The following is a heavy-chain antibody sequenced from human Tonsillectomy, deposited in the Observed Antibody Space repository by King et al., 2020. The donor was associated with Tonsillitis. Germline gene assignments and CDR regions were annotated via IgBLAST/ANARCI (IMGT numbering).Heavy chain of an antibody. D-gene: IGHD4-17*01. CDR2: ITGSGSNK. V-gene: IGHV3-21*01. J-gene: IGHJ6*02. CDR3: VRDVGDFLFDV. Sequence: EVQLVESGGGLVTPGGSLGLSCAASGFSFSTYGINWVRQAPGKGLEWVSSITGSGSNKYYADSVKGRFTISRDNAKDSLYLQMNSLRAEDTAVYYCVRDVGDFLFDVWGQGTTVTVSS. CDR1: GFSFSTYG.